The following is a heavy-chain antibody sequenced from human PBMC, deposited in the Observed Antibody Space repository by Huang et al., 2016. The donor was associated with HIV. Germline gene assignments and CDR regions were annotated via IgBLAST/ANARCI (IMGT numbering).Heavy chain of an antibody. CDR1: GGSFSGYF. V-gene: IGHV4-34*02. CDR3: AREIMISFGGPFDS. Sequence: QVQLEQWGAGLLKPSETLSLTCAVYGGSFSGYFWNWIRQSPGKGLEWIGQIKQVGVTDYNPSLKRRATISVDTSKNQVSLKLTSVTAADTAIYYCAREIMISFGGPFDSWGHGNLVTVSS. D-gene: IGHD3-16*01. CDR2: IKQVGVT. J-gene: IGHJ5*01.